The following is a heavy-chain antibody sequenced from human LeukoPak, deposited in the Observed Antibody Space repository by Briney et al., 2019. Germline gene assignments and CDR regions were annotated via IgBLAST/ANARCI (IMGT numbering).Heavy chain of an antibody. CDR3: ARSLSDIVVVVAALPYYFDY. J-gene: IGHJ4*02. Sequence: RASVKVSCKASGGTFSSYAISWVRQAHGQGLEWMGGIIPIFGTANYAQKFQGRVTITTDESTSTAYMEQSSLRSEDTAVYYCARSLSDIVVVVAALPYYFDYWGQRTLVTVSS. D-gene: IGHD2-15*01. CDR1: GGTFSSYA. V-gene: IGHV1-69*05. CDR2: IIPIFGTA.